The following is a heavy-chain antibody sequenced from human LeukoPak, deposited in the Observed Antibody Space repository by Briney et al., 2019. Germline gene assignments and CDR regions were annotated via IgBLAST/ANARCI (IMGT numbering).Heavy chain of an antibody. CDR3: VRAIAAAASY. CDR2: IKQDGSER. CDR1: GFTFSDYW. D-gene: IGHD6-13*01. J-gene: IGHJ4*02. Sequence: GGSLRLSCATSGFTFSDYWMHWVRQAPGRGLEWVTNIKQDGSERYYVDSVKGRFTVTRDNAKNSLSLQMNSLRAEDTAVYYCVRAIAAAASYWGQGTLVTVSS. V-gene: IGHV3-7*01.